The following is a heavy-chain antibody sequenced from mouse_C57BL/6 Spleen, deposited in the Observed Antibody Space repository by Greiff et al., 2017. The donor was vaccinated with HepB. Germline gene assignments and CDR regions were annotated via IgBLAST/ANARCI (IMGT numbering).Heavy chain of an antibody. V-gene: IGHV1-82*01. D-gene: IGHD2-4*01. CDR3: ARCDYERGYFDY. CDR1: GYAFSSSW. Sequence: VQLQQSGPELVKPGASVKISCKASGYAFSSSWMNWVKQRPGKGLEWLGRIYPGDGDTNYNGKFKGKATLTADKSSSTAYMQLSSLTSEDSAVYFCARCDYERGYFDYGGQGTTLTVSS. J-gene: IGHJ2*01. CDR2: IYPGDGDT.